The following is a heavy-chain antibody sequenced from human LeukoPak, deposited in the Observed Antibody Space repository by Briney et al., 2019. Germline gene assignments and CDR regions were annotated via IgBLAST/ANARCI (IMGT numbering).Heavy chain of an antibody. Sequence: SETLSLTCTVSGSSISSYYWNWIRQPPGKGLEWIGYIYYGGSTNYNPSLKSRVTISVDTSMNQFSLKLSSVTAADTAVYYCARPNRYDFYFDYWGQGTLVTVSS. CDR2: IYYGGST. J-gene: IGHJ4*02. CDR3: ARPNRYDFYFDY. CDR1: GSSISSYY. D-gene: IGHD3-3*01. V-gene: IGHV4-59*01.